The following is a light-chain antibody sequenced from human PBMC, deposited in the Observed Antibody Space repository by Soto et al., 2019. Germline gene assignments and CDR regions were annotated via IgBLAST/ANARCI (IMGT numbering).Light chain of an antibody. Sequence: QSALTQPRSVSGSPGQSVTISCTGTSSDVGGYNYVSWYQQHPGKAPKLMIYDVSQRPSGVPDRFSASKSGNTASLTISGLQTEDEADYYCSSYAGSNIFVIFGGGTKLTVL. V-gene: IGLV2-11*01. CDR2: DVS. CDR1: SSDVGGYNY. CDR3: SSYAGSNIFVI. J-gene: IGLJ2*01.